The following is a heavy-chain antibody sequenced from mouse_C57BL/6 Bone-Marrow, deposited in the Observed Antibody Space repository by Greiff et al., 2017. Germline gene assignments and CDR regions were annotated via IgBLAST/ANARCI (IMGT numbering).Heavy chain of an antibody. V-gene: IGHV8-12*01. CDR3: ARRGFGGNFQYYYAMDY. D-gene: IGHD1-1*02. CDR2: IYWDDDK. CDR1: GFSLSTSGMG. J-gene: IGHJ4*01. Sequence: QVQLKECGPGILQSSQTLSLTCSFSGFSLSTSGMGVSWIRQPSGKGLEWLAHIYWDDDKRYNPSLKSRLTISKDTSRNQVFLKITSVDTADTATYYCARRGFGGNFQYYYAMDYWGQGTSVTVSS.